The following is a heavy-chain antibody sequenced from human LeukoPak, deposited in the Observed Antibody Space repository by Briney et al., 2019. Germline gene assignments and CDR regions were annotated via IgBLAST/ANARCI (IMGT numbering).Heavy chain of an antibody. CDR2: IWYDGSNK. CDR3: ARGWLAPVSGWFDP. Sequence: GGSLRLSCAASGFTFSSYGMHWVRRAPGKGLEWVAVIWYDGSNKYYADSVKGRFTISRDNSKNTLYLQMNSLRAEDTAVYYCARGWLAPVSGWFDPWGQGTLVTVSS. D-gene: IGHD6-19*01. J-gene: IGHJ5*02. CDR1: GFTFSSYG. V-gene: IGHV3-33*01.